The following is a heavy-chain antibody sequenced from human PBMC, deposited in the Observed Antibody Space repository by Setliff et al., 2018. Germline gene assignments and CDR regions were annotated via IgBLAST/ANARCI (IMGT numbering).Heavy chain of an antibody. CDR3: ARQRSVTLESDY. D-gene: IGHD4-17*01. V-gene: IGHV1-24*01. Sequence: ASVKVSCKVSGYTLTELSMHWVRQAPGKGLEWMGGFDPEDGETIYAQKFQGRVTMTGDTSTDTAYMELSSLRSEDTAVYYCARQRSVTLESDYWGQGTLVTVSS. CDR1: GYTLTELS. CDR2: FDPEDGET. J-gene: IGHJ4*02.